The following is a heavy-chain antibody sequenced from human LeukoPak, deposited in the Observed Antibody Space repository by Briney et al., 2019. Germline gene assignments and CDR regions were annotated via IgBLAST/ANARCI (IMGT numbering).Heavy chain of an antibody. CDR2: IYYSGST. J-gene: IGHJ4*02. D-gene: IGHD3-10*01. V-gene: IGHV4-39*01. CDR3: AKRWFGELGFDY. CDR1: GGSISSYY. Sequence: SETLSLTCTVSGGSISSYYWGWIRQPPGKGLEWIGSIYYSGSTYYNPSLKSRVTISVDTSKNQFSLKLSSVTAADTAVYYCAKRWFGELGFDYWGQGTLVTVSS.